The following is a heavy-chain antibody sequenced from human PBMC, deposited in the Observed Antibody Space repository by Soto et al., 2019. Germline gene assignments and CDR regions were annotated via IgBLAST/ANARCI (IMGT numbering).Heavy chain of an antibody. V-gene: IGHV1-3*01. CDR2: INAGNGNT. D-gene: IGHD2-15*01. Sequence: APVKASSKASGYTFTSHSIHWGRQAPGQRLEWMGWINAGNGNTKYSQKFQGRVTITRDTSASTAYMELSSLRSEDTAVYYCARDLGGWPDYWGQGTLVTVSS. CDR3: ARDLGGWPDY. J-gene: IGHJ4*02. CDR1: GYTFTSHS.